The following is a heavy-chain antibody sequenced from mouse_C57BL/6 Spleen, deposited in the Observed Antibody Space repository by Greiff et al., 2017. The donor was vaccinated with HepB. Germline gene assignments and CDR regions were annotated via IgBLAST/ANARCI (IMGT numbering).Heavy chain of an antibody. CDR1: GFTFSDYG. V-gene: IGHV5-17*01. CDR3: ARRTVVATDAMDY. J-gene: IGHJ4*01. D-gene: IGHD1-1*01. Sequence: EVMLVESGGGLVKPGGSLKLSCAASGFTFSDYGMHWVRQAPEKGLEWVAYISSGSSTIYYADTVKGRFTISRDNAKNTLFLQMTSLRSEDTAMYYCARRTVVATDAMDYWGQGTSVTVSS. CDR2: ISSGSSTI.